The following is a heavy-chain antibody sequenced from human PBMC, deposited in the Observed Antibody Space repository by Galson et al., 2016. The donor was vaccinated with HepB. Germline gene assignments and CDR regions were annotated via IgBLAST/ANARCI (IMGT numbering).Heavy chain of an antibody. J-gene: IGHJ4*02. CDR3: ARDNGDFWSGYTDGLFDY. V-gene: IGHV3-11*01. Sequence: SLRLSCAASGFTFSDYYMSWIRQAPGKGLEWVSYISSSGSTICYADSVKGRFTISRDNAKNSLYLQMNSLRAEDTAVYYCARDNGDFWSGYTDGLFDYWGQGTLVTVSS. CDR2: ISSSGSTI. D-gene: IGHD3-3*01. CDR1: GFTFSDYY.